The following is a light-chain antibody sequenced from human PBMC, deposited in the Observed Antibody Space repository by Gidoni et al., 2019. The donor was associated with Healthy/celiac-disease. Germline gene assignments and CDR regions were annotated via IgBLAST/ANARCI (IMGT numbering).Light chain of an antibody. J-gene: IGKJ1*01. CDR3: QQYNSYSWG. CDR2: KAS. CDR1: QSISSW. V-gene: IGKV1-5*03. Sequence: DIQMTQSPSTLSASVGDRVTITCRASQSISSWLAWYQQKPGKAPKLLSSKASSLESGVQSGFSGSGSGTEFTLTISSLQPDDFATYYCQQYNSYSWGFGQGTKVEIK.